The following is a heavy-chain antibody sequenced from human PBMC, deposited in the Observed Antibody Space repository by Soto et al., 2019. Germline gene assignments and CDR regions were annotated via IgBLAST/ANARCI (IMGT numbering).Heavy chain of an antibody. CDR3: AKGWYYDSRGSYPYGTDV. Sequence: GGSLRLSCAASGFTFSSYGMHWVRQAPGKGLEWVAVISYDGSNKYYADSVKGRFTISRDNSKNTLYLQMNSLRAEDTAVYYCAKGWYYDSRGSYPYGTDVLGEGNTVTVSA. D-gene: IGHD3-22*01. J-gene: IGHJ6*04. CDR2: ISYDGSNK. CDR1: GFTFSSYG. V-gene: IGHV3-30*18.